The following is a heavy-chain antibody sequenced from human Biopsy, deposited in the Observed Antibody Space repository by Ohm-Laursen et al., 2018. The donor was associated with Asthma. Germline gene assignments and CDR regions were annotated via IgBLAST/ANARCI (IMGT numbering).Heavy chain of an antibody. D-gene: IGHD3-3*01. Sequence: SQTLSLTWGVSGDSIDSGDYSWTWIRQSPGVGLEWIGYIYRNGDTYYNPTLKSRVTISVDTSKNQFSLKLRSVTAADTAVYYCARDVSFGRFLEWSSGMDVWGQGTTVTVSS. CDR1: GDSIDSGDYS. J-gene: IGHJ6*02. CDR2: IYRNGDT. CDR3: ARDVSFGRFLEWSSGMDV. V-gene: IGHV4-30-2*06.